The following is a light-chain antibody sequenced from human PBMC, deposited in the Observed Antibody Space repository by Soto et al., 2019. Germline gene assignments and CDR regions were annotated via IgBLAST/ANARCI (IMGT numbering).Light chain of an antibody. CDR1: SSDVGSYNL. CDR2: EVS. Sequence: QSALTQPASVSGSPGQSITISCTGTSSDVGSYNLVSWYQQYPGKAPKVMIYEVSKRPSGVSNRFSGSKSGDTASLTISGLQAEDEADYYCCSYAGTHTYVFGTGTKLTVL. V-gene: IGLV2-23*02. CDR3: CSYAGTHTYV. J-gene: IGLJ1*01.